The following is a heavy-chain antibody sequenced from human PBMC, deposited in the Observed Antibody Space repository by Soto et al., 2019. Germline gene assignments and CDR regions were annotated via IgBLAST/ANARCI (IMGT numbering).Heavy chain of an antibody. CDR3: ARHPIRYYDVLTGQIVYPEFNWVDP. Sequence: PSEILSLTCAVSGGFITNDYWSWIRQPPGKGLEWIGYVYHTGSTNYKPSLKSRVTISVDKSKNQFSLKLTSVTAADTAVYYCARHPIRYYDVLTGQIVYPEFNWVDPWGHGILVTVSS. CDR2: VYHTGST. D-gene: IGHD3-9*01. CDR1: GGFITNDY. J-gene: IGHJ5*02. V-gene: IGHV4-59*08.